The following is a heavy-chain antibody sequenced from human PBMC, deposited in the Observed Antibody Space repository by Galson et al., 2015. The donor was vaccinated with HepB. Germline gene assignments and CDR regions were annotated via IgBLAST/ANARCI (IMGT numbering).Heavy chain of an antibody. J-gene: IGHJ4*02. Sequence: SLRLSCAASGFTFSRYAMTWVRQAPGKGLEGISSITRNGGRTFYTNSVKGRFTISRDNSRNTVVLQLSSLRPEDTAVYYCAKDGIMVSNNPYQLHFWGQGTLVSVSS. CDR1: GFTFSRYA. V-gene: IGHV3-23*01. CDR3: AKDGIMVSNNPYQLHF. D-gene: IGHD2-8*01. CDR2: ITRNGGRT.